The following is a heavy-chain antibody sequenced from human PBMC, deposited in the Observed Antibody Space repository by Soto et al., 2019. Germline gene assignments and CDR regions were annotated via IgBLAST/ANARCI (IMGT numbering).Heavy chain of an antibody. V-gene: IGHV3-33*01. J-gene: IGHJ6*02. CDR3: ARDSSDGSSIDSHYGMDL. CDR1: GFTFSSYG. CDR2: IWYDGSNK. Sequence: GGSLRLSCSASGFTFSSYGMHWVRQAPGKGLEWVAVIWYDGSNKYYADSVKGRFTISRDNSKNTLYLQMNSLRAEDTAVYYCARDSSDGSSIDSHYGMDLSGQRTTVT. D-gene: IGHD3-10*01.